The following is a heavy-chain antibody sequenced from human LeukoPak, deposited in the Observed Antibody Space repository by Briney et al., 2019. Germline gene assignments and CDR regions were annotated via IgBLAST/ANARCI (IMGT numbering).Heavy chain of an antibody. J-gene: IGHJ6*03. D-gene: IGHD2-2*01. CDR1: VGTFSIYA. CDR3: ASVPTYYYYHMDV. V-gene: IGHV1-18*01. Sequence: ASVKVSFKASVGTFSIYAISWVRQAPGQGLELMGWISAYNGNTNYANNLQGRVTMTTDTSTSTAYMELRSLISDDTAVYYCASVPTYYYYHMDVWGKGTPVTVSS. CDR2: ISAYNGNT.